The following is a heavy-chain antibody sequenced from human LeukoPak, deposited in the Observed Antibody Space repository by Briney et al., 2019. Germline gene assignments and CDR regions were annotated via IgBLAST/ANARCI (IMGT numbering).Heavy chain of an antibody. Sequence: GESLKIPCKGSGDSFTSYWVGWVRQLPGKGLEWMGIIYPGDSDTRYSPSFQGQVTISADKSISTAYLQWSSLKASDTAMYYCARHSVYSSSSVDYWGQGTLVTVSS. D-gene: IGHD6-6*01. CDR3: ARHSVYSSSSVDY. J-gene: IGHJ4*02. CDR2: IYPGDSDT. V-gene: IGHV5-51*01. CDR1: GDSFTSYW.